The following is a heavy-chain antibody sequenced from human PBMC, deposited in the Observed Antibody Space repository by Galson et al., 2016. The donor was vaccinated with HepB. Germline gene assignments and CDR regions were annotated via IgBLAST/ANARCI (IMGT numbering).Heavy chain of an antibody. D-gene: IGHD3-10*01. CDR3: AKDRYGSGGYYND. Sequence: SLRLSCAASGFTLRSYAMTWVRQAPGKGLEWVSGISWNSGSIGYADSVKGRFTISRDTAKNSLYLQMNSLRAEYTALYYCAKDRYGSGGYYNDWGQGTLVTVSS. CDR1: GFTLRSYA. V-gene: IGHV3-9*01. J-gene: IGHJ4*02. CDR2: ISWNSGSI.